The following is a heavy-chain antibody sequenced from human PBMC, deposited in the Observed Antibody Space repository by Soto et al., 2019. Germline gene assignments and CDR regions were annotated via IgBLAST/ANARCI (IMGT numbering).Heavy chain of an antibody. CDR1: GYTFTSYG. CDR2: ISAYNGNT. V-gene: IGHV1-18*01. D-gene: IGHD4-17*01. J-gene: IGHJ5*02. CDR3: ARDRLGVVYGDSGFDP. Sequence: QVQLVQSGAEVKKPGASVKVSCKASGYTFTSYGISWVRQAPGQGLEWMGWISAYNGNTNYAQKLQGRVPMTTDTSTSTAYMELRSLRSDDTAVYYCARDRLGVVYGDSGFDPWGQGTLVTFSS.